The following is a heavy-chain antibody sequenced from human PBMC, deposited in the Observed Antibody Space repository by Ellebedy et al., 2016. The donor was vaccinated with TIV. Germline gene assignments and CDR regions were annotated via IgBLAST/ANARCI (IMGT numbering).Heavy chain of an antibody. Sequence: MPSETLSLTCTVSADSISGSHCYWGWIRQPPGKGLEWIGNIYYSGVTYYNPSFQSRVTISVDTSKNQFSLRLTSVTAADTAVYYCARVETVDTFHYDSWGQGTLVTVSS. CDR1: ADSISGSHCY. CDR3: ARVETVDTFHYDS. CDR2: IYYSGVT. J-gene: IGHJ4*02. V-gene: IGHV4-39*07. D-gene: IGHD2/OR15-2a*01.